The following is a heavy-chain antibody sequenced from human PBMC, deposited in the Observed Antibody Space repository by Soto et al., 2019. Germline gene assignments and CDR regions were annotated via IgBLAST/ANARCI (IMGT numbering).Heavy chain of an antibody. D-gene: IGHD3-9*01. CDR3: ARVVDYDTLTGYYRGAGWFDP. J-gene: IGHJ5*01. Sequence: SETLSLTCTVSGGSVSSSSHYWSWIRQPPGKGLEWIGYIYYSGSTNYNPSLKSRVTISVDTSKNQFSLKLSSVTAADTAVYYCARVVDYDTLTGYYRGAGWFDPWGQGTLVTVSS. CDR1: GGSVSSSSHY. V-gene: IGHV4-61*01. CDR2: IYYSGST.